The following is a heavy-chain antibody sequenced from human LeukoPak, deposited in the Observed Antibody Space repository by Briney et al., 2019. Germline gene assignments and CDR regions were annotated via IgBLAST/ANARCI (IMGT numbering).Heavy chain of an antibody. V-gene: IGHV3-7*01. J-gene: IGHJ6*02. CDR2: IKQDGSEK. D-gene: IGHD6-19*01. CDR3: ARPRKYSSGWYSYYYYGMDV. CDR1: GFTFSSYW. Sequence: GGSLRLSCAASGFTFSSYWMSWVRQAPGKGLEWVANIKQDGSEKYYVDSVKGRFTISRDNAKNSLYLQMNSLRAEDTAVYYCARPRKYSSGWYSYYYYGMDVWGQGTTVTVSS.